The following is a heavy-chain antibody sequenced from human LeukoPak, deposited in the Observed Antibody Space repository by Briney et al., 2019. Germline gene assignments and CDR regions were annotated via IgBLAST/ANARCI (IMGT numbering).Heavy chain of an antibody. Sequence: SETLSLTCTVSGGSISSYSWSWIRQPPGKGLEWIGRIYTSGSTNYNPSLKSRVTVSVDTSNNKFSLKLTSVTAADTAVYYCAGGPSSSWSWFDYWGQGTLVTVSS. V-gene: IGHV4-4*07. CDR3: AGGPSSSWSWFDY. D-gene: IGHD6-13*01. CDR2: IYTSGST. CDR1: GGSISSYS. J-gene: IGHJ4*02.